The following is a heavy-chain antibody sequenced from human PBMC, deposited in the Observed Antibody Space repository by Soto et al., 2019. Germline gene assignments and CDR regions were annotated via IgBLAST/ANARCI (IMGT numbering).Heavy chain of an antibody. Sequence: QVQLVQSGGEVKKPGASVKVSCKASGYTSIKYGISWVRQAPGQGLEWVGWISPYNGNTYYAQNLQGRVTVTRDTSTSTAYMELRSLRSDDTAVYYCATTGGDCTKGVCYDLWGQGTLVTVSS. J-gene: IGHJ4*02. V-gene: IGHV1-18*01. CDR2: ISPYNGNT. CDR3: ATTGGDCTKGVCYDL. CDR1: GYTSIKYG. D-gene: IGHD2-8*01.